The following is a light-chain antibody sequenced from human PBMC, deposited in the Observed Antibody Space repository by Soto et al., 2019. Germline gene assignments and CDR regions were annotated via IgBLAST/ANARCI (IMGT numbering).Light chain of an antibody. CDR2: DVS. J-gene: IGLJ2*01. CDR3: TSYTSTTTLGV. Sequence: QSVLTQPASVSGSPGQSITISCTGTSSDVGGYNCVSWYQQHPGKAPKLMIYDVSNRPSGVSNRFSGSKSGNTASLTISGLQPEDEADYYCTSYTSTTTLGVFGGGTKLTVL. V-gene: IGLV2-14*01. CDR1: SSDVGGYNC.